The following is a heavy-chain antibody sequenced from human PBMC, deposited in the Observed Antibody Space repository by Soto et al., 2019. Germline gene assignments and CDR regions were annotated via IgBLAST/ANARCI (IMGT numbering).Heavy chain of an antibody. J-gene: IGHJ5*02. CDR1: GFTFSSYW. V-gene: IGHV3-74*01. D-gene: IGHD2-15*01. CDR2: INSDGSST. CDR3: ARWYPPEGFDP. Sequence: EVQLVVSGGGLVQPGGSLRLSCAASGFTFSSYWMHWVRQDPGKGLVWVSRINSDGSSTSYADSVKGRFTISRDNAKNTLYLQMNSLRAEDTAVYYCARWYPPEGFDPWGQGTLVTVSS.